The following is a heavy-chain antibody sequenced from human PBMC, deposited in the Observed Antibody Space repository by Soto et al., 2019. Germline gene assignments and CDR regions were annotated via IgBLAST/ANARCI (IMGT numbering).Heavy chain of an antibody. D-gene: IGHD6-13*01. J-gene: IGHJ5*02. CDR1: GFTFSSYA. Sequence: GGSLRLSCAASGFTFSSYAMNWVRQAPGKGLEWVSAISGSGGSTYYADSVKGRFTISRDNSKNTLYLQMNSLRAEDTAVYYCATHKNSSSWYTLPARFDPWGQGTLVTVPS. CDR2: ISGSGGST. V-gene: IGHV3-23*01. CDR3: ATHKNSSSWYTLPARFDP.